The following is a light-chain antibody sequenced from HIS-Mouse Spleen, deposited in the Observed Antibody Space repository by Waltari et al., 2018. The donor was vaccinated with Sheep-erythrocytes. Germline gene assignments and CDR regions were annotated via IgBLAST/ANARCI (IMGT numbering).Light chain of an antibody. CDR2: EGS. J-gene: IGLJ3*02. Sequence: QSALTQPASVSGSPGQSITISCTGTRRDVGSYNLVSWYQQHPAKAPKLMIYEGSKRPSGVSNRFSGSKSGNTASLTISGLQAEDEADYYCCSYAGSSTPWVFGGGTKLTVL. V-gene: IGLV2-23*01. CDR1: RRDVGSYNL. CDR3: CSYAGSSTPWV.